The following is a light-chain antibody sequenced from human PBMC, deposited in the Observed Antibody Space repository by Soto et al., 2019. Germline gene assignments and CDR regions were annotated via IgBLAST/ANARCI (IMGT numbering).Light chain of an antibody. CDR2: DVS. V-gene: IGLV2-11*01. J-gene: IGLJ2*01. CDR3: CSYAGSYTLV. CDR1: SSDVGGYNY. Sequence: QSALTQPRSVSGSPVPSVTISCTGTSSDVGGYNYVSWYQHHPGKAPKLMIYDVSKRPSGVPDRFSGSKSGNTASLTISGLQADDEAEYYCCSYAGSYTLVFGGGTKLPVL.